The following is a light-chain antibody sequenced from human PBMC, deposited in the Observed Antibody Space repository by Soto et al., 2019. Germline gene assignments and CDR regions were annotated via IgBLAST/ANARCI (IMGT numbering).Light chain of an antibody. J-gene: IGKJ1*01. CDR2: ASS. V-gene: IGKV1-39*01. Sequence: IQMTHSPSSLSASVGDRVTITCRANYNIRNSLNWYQQKPREAPKLLIYASSSLESGVPSRFSGSASGTDFTLTISRLEPEDFAVYYCQQYGSLWTFGQGTKVDI. CDR1: YNIRNS. CDR3: QQYGSLWT.